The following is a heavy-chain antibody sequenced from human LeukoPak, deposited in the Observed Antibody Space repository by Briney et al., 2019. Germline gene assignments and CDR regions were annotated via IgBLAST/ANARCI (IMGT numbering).Heavy chain of an antibody. Sequence: SDTLSLTCTVSSGSMSNYYWTWIRQPAGKGLEWIGRTYTSGSTNYNPSLKSRVTISVDKSKNQFSLKLSSVTAADTAVYYCARVLAAAGFDYWGQGTLVTVSS. CDR1: SGSMSNYY. V-gene: IGHV4-4*07. CDR2: TYTSGST. D-gene: IGHD6-13*01. J-gene: IGHJ4*02. CDR3: ARVLAAAGFDY.